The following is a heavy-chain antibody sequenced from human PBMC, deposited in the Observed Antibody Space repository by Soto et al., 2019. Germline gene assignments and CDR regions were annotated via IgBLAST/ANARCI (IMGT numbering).Heavy chain of an antibody. CDR2: INHSGST. J-gene: IGHJ4*02. D-gene: IGHD2-8*02. CDR3: ASDKITGLFDY. V-gene: IGHV4-34*01. Sequence: QVQLQQWGAGLLKPSETLSLTCAVYGGSFSGYYWTWIRQPPGTGLEWIGEINHSGSTNYNPSLKSRVTISVGTSKSQFSLKLTSGTAAATAVYYCASDKITGLFDYWGQGTLVTVSS. CDR1: GGSFSGYY.